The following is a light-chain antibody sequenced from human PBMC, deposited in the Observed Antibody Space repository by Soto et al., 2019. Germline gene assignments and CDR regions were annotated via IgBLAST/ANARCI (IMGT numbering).Light chain of an antibody. Sequence: QSVLTQPASVSGPPGQSITISCTGTSSDVGGYNYVSWYQQHPGKAPKLMIYEVSNRPSGVSNRFSGSKSGNTASLTISGLQAEDEADYYCSSYTSSNTLVFGGGTKLTVL. CDR1: SSDVGGYNY. J-gene: IGLJ3*02. CDR3: SSYTSSNTLV. V-gene: IGLV2-14*01. CDR2: EVS.